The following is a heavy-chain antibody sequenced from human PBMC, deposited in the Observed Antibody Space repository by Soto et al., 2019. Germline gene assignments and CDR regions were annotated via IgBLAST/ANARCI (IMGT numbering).Heavy chain of an antibody. J-gene: IGHJ5*02. Sequence: SMKVSCKASGGTCSSYAISWARKTPGHGLEWMGGIIPIFGTANYAQKFQGRVTITADKSTSTAYMELSSLRSEDTAVYYCAKIGYCSGGSCYSNWFDPWGQGTLVTVSS. V-gene: IGHV1-69*06. CDR1: GGTCSSYA. D-gene: IGHD2-15*01. CDR2: IIPIFGTA. CDR3: AKIGYCSGGSCYSNWFDP.